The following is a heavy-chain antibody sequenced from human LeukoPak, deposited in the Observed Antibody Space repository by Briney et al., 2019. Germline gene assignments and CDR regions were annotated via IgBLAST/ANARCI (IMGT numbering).Heavy chain of an antibody. Sequence: SQTLSLTCAISGDSVSSNSAAWNWIRQSPSRGLEWLGRTYYRSKWYNDYAVSVKSRITINPDTSKNQFSLKLSSVTAADTAVYYCALRGDNWNDGAFDIWGQGTMVTVSS. D-gene: IGHD1-20*01. CDR3: ALRGDNWNDGAFDI. V-gene: IGHV6-1*01. CDR2: TYYRSKWYN. J-gene: IGHJ3*02. CDR1: GDSVSSNSAA.